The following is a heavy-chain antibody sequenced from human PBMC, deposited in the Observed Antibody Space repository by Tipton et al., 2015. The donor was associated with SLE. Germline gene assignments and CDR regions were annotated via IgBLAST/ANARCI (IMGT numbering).Heavy chain of an antibody. CDR3: ARVGSGVDY. CDR2: IYYSGST. V-gene: IGHV4-59*01. Sequence: TLSLTCTVSGGSISSYYWSWIRRPPGKGLEWIGYIYYSGSTNYNPSLKSRVTISVDTSKNHFSLKLSSVTAADTAVYYCARVGSGVDYWGQGTLVTVSS. D-gene: IGHD3-10*01. J-gene: IGHJ4*02. CDR1: GGSISSYY.